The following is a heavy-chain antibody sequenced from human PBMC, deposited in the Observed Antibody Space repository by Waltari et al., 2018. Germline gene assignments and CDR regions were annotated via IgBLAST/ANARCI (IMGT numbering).Heavy chain of an antibody. D-gene: IGHD2-15*01. V-gene: IGHV3-23*04. CDR3: AKQHGWELHEYHFDY. CDR1: GFTFSSFA. CDR2: MCVLGEDT. J-gene: IGHJ4*02. Sequence: EVQLVESGGGLVQPGGSLRLSCVVSGFTFSSFAVSWVRQVPGRGREWVASMCVLGEDTYYGDSVKGLFTSSRDNLKNTLYLQMNSLRVEDAAIYYCAKQHGWELHEYHFDYWGQGPLVSVS.